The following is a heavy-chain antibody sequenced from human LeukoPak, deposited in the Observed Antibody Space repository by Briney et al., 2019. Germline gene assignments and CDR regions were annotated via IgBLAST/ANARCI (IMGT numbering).Heavy chain of an antibody. J-gene: IGHJ5*02. D-gene: IGHD4-17*01. Sequence: GEALQISCKGSGYSFTSYWIGWVRPMPGKGLEWMGIIYPGDSDTRYSPSFQGQVTISADKSISTAYLQWSSLKASDTAMYYCARGISTTVTTDWFDPWGQGTLVTVSS. CDR1: GYSFTSYW. CDR2: IYPGDSDT. V-gene: IGHV5-51*01. CDR3: ARGISTTVTTDWFDP.